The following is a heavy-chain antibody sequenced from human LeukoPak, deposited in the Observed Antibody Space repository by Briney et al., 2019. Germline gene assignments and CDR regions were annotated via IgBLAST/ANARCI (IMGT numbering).Heavy chain of an antibody. Sequence: SETLSLTCAVYGGSFSGYYWSWIRQPPGKGLEWIGEINHSGSTNYNPSLKSRVTISVDTSKNQFSLKLSSVTAADTAVYYCARERGVEGIGSVYFDYWGQGTLVTVSS. CDR2: INHSGST. V-gene: IGHV4-34*01. CDR1: GGSFSGYY. D-gene: IGHD3-10*01. CDR3: ARERGVEGIGSVYFDY. J-gene: IGHJ4*02.